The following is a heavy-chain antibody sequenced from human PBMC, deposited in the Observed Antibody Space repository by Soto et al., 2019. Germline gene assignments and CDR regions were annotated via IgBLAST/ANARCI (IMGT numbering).Heavy chain of an antibody. D-gene: IGHD3-22*01. CDR2: IYYSGST. Sequence: SETLSLTCTVSGGSISSGGYYWSWIRQHPGKGLEWVGYIYYSGSTYYNPSLKSRVTISVDTSKKQFSLKLSSVTAADTAVYFCARTGKFYDYDNSGLPFDPWGQGTLVTVSS. CDR1: GGSISSGGYY. CDR3: ARTGKFYDYDNSGLPFDP. J-gene: IGHJ5*02. V-gene: IGHV4-31*03.